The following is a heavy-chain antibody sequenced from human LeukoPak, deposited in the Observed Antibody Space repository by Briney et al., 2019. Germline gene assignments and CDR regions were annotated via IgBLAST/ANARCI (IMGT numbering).Heavy chain of an antibody. CDR2: IIPIFGIA. CDR3: ARVEIAARLGWYFDL. Sequence: SVKVSCKASGGTFSSYAISWVRQAPGQGLEWMGRIIPIFGIANYAQKFQGRVTITADKSTSTTYMELSSLRSEDTAVYYCARVEIAARLGWYFDLWGRGTLVTVSS. J-gene: IGHJ2*01. V-gene: IGHV1-69*04. D-gene: IGHD6-6*01. CDR1: GGTFSSYA.